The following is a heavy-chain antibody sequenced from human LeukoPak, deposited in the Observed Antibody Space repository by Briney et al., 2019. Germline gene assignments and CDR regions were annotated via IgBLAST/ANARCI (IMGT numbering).Heavy chain of an antibody. V-gene: IGHV4-34*01. CDR1: GGSFSGYY. CDR3: ARFAYYGSGSYYHYYYYGMDV. Sequence: SETLSLTCAVYGGSFSGYYCSWACEPPGKGKERIGEINHSGSTNYNPSLKSLVTISVDTSKNQFSLKLSSVTAADTAVYYCARFAYYGSGSYYHYYYYGMDVWGQGTTVTLSS. CDR2: INHSGST. D-gene: IGHD3-10*01. J-gene: IGHJ6*02.